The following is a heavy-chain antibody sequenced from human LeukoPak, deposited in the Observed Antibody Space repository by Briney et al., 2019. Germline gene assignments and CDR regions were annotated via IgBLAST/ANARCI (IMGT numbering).Heavy chain of an antibody. J-gene: IGHJ4*02. CDR3: ARVSVVTASFLFDY. CDR1: GFTFSSYA. D-gene: IGHD2-21*02. Sequence: GGSLRLSCAASGFTFSSYAMHWVRQAPGKGLEWVAVISYDGSNKYYADSVKGRFTISRDNSKNTLYLQMNSLRAEDTAVYYCARVSVVTASFLFDYWGQGTLVTVSS. CDR2: ISYDGSNK. V-gene: IGHV3-30*04.